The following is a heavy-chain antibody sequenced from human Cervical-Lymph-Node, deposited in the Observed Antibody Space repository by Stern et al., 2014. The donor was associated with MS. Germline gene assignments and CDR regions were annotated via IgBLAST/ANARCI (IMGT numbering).Heavy chain of an antibody. Sequence: EVHLVESGGGLVQPGGSLRLSCAASGFTFSSYAMHWVRQAPGKGLEYVSAISSNGGSTYYANSVKGRFTISRDNSKDTLYLQMGSLRTEDMAVYYCGAWGWDAFDLWGQGTMVTVSS. V-gene: IGHV3-64*01. CDR2: ISSNGGST. D-gene: IGHD6-19*01. CDR3: GAWGWDAFDL. J-gene: IGHJ3*01. CDR1: GFTFSSYA.